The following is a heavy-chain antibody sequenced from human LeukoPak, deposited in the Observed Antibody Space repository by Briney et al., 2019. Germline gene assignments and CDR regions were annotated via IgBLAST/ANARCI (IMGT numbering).Heavy chain of an antibody. J-gene: IGHJ6*02. CDR2: TYYRSKWYN. CDR1: GDSVSSNSAA. D-gene: IGHD3-9*01. CDR3: ARDGASDYDILTGYYDRYYYGMDV. Sequence: SQTLSLTCAIPGDSVSSNSAAWNWIRQSPSRGLEWLGRTYYRSKWYNDYAVSVKSRITINPDTSKNQFSLQLNSVTPEDTAVYYCARDGASDYDILTGYYDRYYYGMDVWGQGTTVTVSS. V-gene: IGHV6-1*01.